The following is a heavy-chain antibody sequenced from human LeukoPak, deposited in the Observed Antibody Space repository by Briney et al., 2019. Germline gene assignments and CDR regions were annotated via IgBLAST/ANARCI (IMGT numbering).Heavy chain of an antibody. Sequence: ASVKVSCKASGYSFTSSGISWVRQAPGQGLEWIGWISANNGYTNYAQKLQGRVTMTTDTSTTTAYMELRSLISDDTAVYYCARGASSWPTDFDYWGQGTLVTVSS. V-gene: IGHV1-18*01. D-gene: IGHD6-13*01. J-gene: IGHJ4*02. CDR1: GYSFTSSG. CDR3: ARGASSWPTDFDY. CDR2: ISANNGYT.